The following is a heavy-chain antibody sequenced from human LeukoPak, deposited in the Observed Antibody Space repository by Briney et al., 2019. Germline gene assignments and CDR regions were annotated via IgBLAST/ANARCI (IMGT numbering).Heavy chain of an antibody. CDR2: ISGSGGST. CDR3: ATPPKYYYDSSGYYPLGY. Sequence: GGSLRLSCAASGFTFSSYAMSWVRQAPGKGLEWVSAISGSGGSTYYADSVKGRFTISRDNSKNTLYLQMNSLRAEDTAVYYCATPPKYYYDSSGYYPLGYWGQGTLVTVSS. V-gene: IGHV3-23*01. J-gene: IGHJ4*02. D-gene: IGHD3-22*01. CDR1: GFTFSSYA.